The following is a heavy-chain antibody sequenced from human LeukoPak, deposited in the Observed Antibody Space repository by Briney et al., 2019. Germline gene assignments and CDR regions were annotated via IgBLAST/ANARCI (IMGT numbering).Heavy chain of an antibody. CDR1: GASIINNNYY. CDR2: IYHGGST. Sequence: SETLSLTCFVSGASIINNNYYWAWLRQPPGKGLEWIGSIYHGGSTSYNPSLKSRVTISVDTSKGHFTLKLNSVTAADTAVYSCAGHKYYNFWGSFNWFDPWGQGTLVTVSS. V-gene: IGHV4-39*01. CDR3: AGHKYYNFWGSFNWFDP. D-gene: IGHD3-3*01. J-gene: IGHJ5*02.